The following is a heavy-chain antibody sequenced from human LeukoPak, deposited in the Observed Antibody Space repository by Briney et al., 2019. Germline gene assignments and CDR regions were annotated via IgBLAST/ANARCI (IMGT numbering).Heavy chain of an antibody. V-gene: IGHV3-11*06. Sequence: SVKGRFTISRDNAKNSLYLQINSLRAEDTAVYYCARDGYCSGDSCFNWFDPWGQGTLVTVSS. CDR3: ARDGYCSGDSCFNWFDP. D-gene: IGHD2-15*01. J-gene: IGHJ5*02.